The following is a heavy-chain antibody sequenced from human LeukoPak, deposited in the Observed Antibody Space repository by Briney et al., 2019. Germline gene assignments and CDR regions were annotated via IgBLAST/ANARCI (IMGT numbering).Heavy chain of an antibody. CDR1: GFTFSDYY. CDR3: ARGGYSYGI. V-gene: IGHV3-7*05. D-gene: IGHD5-18*01. Sequence: PGGSLRLSCAASGFTFSDYYMSWIRQAPGKGLEWVANIKQDETVTYYVDSVKGRFTISRDNAKNSLYLQMNSLRAEDTAVYYCARGGYSYGIWGQGTLVTVSS. J-gene: IGHJ4*02. CDR2: IKQDETVT.